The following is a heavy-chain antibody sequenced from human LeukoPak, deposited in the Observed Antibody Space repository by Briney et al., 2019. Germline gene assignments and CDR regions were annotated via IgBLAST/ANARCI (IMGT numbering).Heavy chain of an antibody. D-gene: IGHD2-15*01. CDR3: ARGGYCSGGSCFQDAFDI. Sequence: SETLSLTCTVSGYSISSGYFWGWIRQTPGKGLEWIGSIYNSGSTYYNPSLKSRVILSVDTSKNQFSLQLNSVTAADTAVYYCARGGYCSGGSCFQDAFDIWGQGTMVTVSS. CDR2: IYNSGST. CDR1: GYSISSGYF. J-gene: IGHJ3*02. V-gene: IGHV4-38-2*02.